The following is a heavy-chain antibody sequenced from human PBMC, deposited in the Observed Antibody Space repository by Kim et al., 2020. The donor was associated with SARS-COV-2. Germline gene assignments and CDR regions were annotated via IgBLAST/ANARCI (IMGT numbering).Heavy chain of an antibody. CDR3: ARAVAGYFDS. Sequence: SETLSLTCAVSGGSVSSSEWWTWVRQSPGKGLEWIGVVFHSGATNYNPSVETRVTLTVEESKNQFSLKVTSVTAADTAIYYCARAVAGYFDSWSQGTLVTVSS. V-gene: IGHV4-4*02. D-gene: IGHD6-19*01. CDR2: VFHSGAT. CDR1: GGSVSSSEW. J-gene: IGHJ4*02.